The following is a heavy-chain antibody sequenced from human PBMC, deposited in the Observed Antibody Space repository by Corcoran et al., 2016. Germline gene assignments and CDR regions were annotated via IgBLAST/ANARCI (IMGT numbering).Heavy chain of an antibody. D-gene: IGHD5-12*01. Sequence: QVQLQQWGAGLLKPSETLSLTCAVYGGSFSGYYWSWIRQPPGKGLEWIGEINHSGSTNYNPSLKSRVTISVDTSKNQFSLKLSYVTAADTAVYYCAGQWYSCYDEDYWGQGTLVTVSS. CDR3: AGQWYSCYDEDY. V-gene: IGHV4-34*01. J-gene: IGHJ4*02. CDR2: INHSGST. CDR1: GGSFSGYY.